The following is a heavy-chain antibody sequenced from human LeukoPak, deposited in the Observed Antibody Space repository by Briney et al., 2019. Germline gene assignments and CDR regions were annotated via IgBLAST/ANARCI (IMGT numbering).Heavy chain of an antibody. CDR1: GFTFDDYG. J-gene: IGHJ3*02. V-gene: IGHV3-20*04. CDR3: ARDFLIAAAGARAFDI. D-gene: IGHD6-13*01. Sequence: GGSLRLSCAASGFTFDDYGMSWVRQAPGKGLEWVPGINWNGGSTGYADSVKGRFTISRDNAKNSLYLQMNSLRAEDTALYYCARDFLIAAAGARAFDIWGQGTMVTVSS. CDR2: INWNGGST.